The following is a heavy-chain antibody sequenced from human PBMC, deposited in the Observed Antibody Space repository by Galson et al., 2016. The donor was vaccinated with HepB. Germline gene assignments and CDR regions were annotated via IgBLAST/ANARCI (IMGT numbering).Heavy chain of an antibody. CDR1: GFTFSGTA. J-gene: IGHJ3*01. V-gene: IGHV3-73*01. D-gene: IGHD3-9*01. CDR2: IRSKVNNYAT. CDR3: LAEGVDY. Sequence: SLRLSCAASGFTFSGTAMHWVRQASGKGLEWLGRIRSKVNNYATAYVAPVTGRFTISRDDSKNTAYLQMNSLKIEDTAVYYCLAEGVDYWGQGAMVTVSS.